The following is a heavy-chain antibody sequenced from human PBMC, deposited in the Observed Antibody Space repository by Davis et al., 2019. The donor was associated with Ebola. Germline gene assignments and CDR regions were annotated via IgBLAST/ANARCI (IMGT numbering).Heavy chain of an antibody. V-gene: IGHV3-30*04. CDR3: AKRSGYWPYYYYGMDV. J-gene: IGHJ6*02. Sequence: GESLKISCSASGFSFRDYTMHWVRQAPGKGLEWVAVISYDGSNKYYADSVKGRFTISRDNSKNTLYLQMNSLRAEDTAVYYCAKRSGYWPYYYYGMDVWGQGTTVTVSS. D-gene: IGHD3-3*01. CDR1: GFSFRDYT. CDR2: ISYDGSNK.